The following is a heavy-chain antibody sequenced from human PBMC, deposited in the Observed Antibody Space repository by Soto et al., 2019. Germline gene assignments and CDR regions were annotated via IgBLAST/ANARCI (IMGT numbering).Heavy chain of an antibody. J-gene: IGHJ4*02. Sequence: QVQLQESGPGLVKPSQTLSLTCTVSGGSINSGGYCWSWIRQHPGKGLDWIGCISYGGSTSYNRSLKSRVTISVYTSKNECSLKLTSVTAADTAVYYCSRGILVWGQGALITVSS. CDR3: SRGILV. V-gene: IGHV4-31*03. CDR2: ISYGGST. D-gene: IGHD5-18*01. CDR1: GGSINSGGYC.